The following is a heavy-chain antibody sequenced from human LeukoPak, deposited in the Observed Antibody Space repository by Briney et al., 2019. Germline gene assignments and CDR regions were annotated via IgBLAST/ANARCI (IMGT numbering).Heavy chain of an antibody. Sequence: ASVKVSCKASGYTFTSYDINWVRQATGQGLEWMGWMNPNSGNTGYAQKLQGRVTMTTDTSTSTAYMELRSLRSDDTAVYYCARRSGSYRNFDYWGQGTLVTVSS. J-gene: IGHJ4*02. V-gene: IGHV1-8*01. CDR1: GYTFTSYD. D-gene: IGHD1-26*01. CDR2: MNPNSGNT. CDR3: ARRSGSYRNFDY.